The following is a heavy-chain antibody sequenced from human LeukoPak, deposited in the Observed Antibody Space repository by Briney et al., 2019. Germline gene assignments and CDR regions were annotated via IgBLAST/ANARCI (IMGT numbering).Heavy chain of an antibody. CDR2: INHSGST. CDR1: GGSFSGYY. Sequence: SETLSLTCAVYGGSFSGYYWSWIRQPPGKGLEWIGEINHSGSTNYNPSLKSRVTISVDTSKNQFSLKLSSVTAADTAVYYCARDLPYNYDILTGYFRWFDPWGQGTLVTVSS. CDR3: ARDLPYNYDILTGYFRWFDP. D-gene: IGHD3-9*01. V-gene: IGHV4-34*01. J-gene: IGHJ5*02.